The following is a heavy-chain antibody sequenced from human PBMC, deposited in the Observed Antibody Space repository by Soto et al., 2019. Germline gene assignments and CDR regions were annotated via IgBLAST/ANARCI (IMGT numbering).Heavy chain of an antibody. CDR2: IRSKANNYAT. J-gene: IGHJ6*02. CDR3: TNPQVYYGMDV. V-gene: IGHV3-73*02. CDR1: GFTFSGSA. Sequence: EVPLVESGGGLVQPGGSLKLSCAASGFTFSGSAVHWVRQASGKGLEWVGRIRSKANNYATAYAASVQGRFTIFRDDLKNTAYLQRNSLKTEDTAVYYCTNPQVYYGMDVWGQGTTVTVSS.